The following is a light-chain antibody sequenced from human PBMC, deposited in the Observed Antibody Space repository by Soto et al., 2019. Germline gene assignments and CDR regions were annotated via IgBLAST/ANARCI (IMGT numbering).Light chain of an antibody. CDR1: QSVSSY. J-gene: IGKJ2*01. CDR2: DAS. Sequence: EIVLTQSPATLSLSPGERATLSCRASQSVSSYLAWYQQKPGQAPRLLIYDASNRATGIPARFRGSGYGTDFPLPISSLEPEDFAVYYCQQRSNWPYPFGQGTKLEIK. V-gene: IGKV3-11*01. CDR3: QQRSNWPYP.